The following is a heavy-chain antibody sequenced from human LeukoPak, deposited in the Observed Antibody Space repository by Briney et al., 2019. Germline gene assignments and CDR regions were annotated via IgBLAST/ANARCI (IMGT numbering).Heavy chain of an antibody. D-gene: IGHD2-15*01. Sequence: ASVKVSCKASGYTFTSYYMHRVRQAPGQGLEWMGIINPSGGSTSYAQKFQGRVTMTRDTSTSTVYVELSSLRSEDTAVYYCTNGEGYCSGGSCQNPFDYWGQGTLVTVSS. V-gene: IGHV1-46*01. CDR3: TNGEGYCSGGSCQNPFDY. CDR1: GYTFTSYY. CDR2: INPSGGST. J-gene: IGHJ4*02.